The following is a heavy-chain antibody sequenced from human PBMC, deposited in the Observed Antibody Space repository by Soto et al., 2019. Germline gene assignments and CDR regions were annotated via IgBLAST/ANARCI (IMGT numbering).Heavy chain of an antibody. CDR3: AVGGNYLSMDV. CDR1: GSPFPSSF. V-gene: IGHV1-46*01. D-gene: IGHD4-4*01. Sequence: QVQLVQSGAEGRKPGASLRVSCKASGSPFPSSFFPWWRLAPGQGLEWMGIINPDGGGTSYAQQFQGRVIMTRDTSTSTVYMEMSSLRSEDTAVYYCAVGGNYLSMDVWGQGTTVTVSS. CDR2: INPDGGGT. J-gene: IGHJ6*02.